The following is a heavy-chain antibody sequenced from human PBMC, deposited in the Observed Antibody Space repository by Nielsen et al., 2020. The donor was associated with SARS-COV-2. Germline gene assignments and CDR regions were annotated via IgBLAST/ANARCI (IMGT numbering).Heavy chain of an antibody. CDR1: GGSFSGYY. J-gene: IGHJ4*02. D-gene: IGHD2-15*01. V-gene: IGHV4-34*01. Sequence: SETLSLTCAVYGGSFSGYYWSWIRQPPGKGLEWIGEINHSGSTNYNPSLKSRVTISVDTSKNQFSLKLSPVTAADTAVYYCARGQGYCSGGSCSDYWGQGTLVTVSS. CDR3: ARGQGYCSGGSCSDY. CDR2: INHSGST.